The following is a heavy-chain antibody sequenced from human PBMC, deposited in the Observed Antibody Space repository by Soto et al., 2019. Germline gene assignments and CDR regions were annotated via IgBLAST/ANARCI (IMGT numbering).Heavy chain of an antibody. CDR2: INPSGGST. V-gene: IGHV1-46*01. J-gene: IGHJ4*02. CDR3: ARENYFDY. CDR1: GYTFTSYY. Sequence: QVQLVQSGAEVKKPGASVKVSCKASGYTFTSYYMQWVRQAHGQGLEWMGMINPSGGSTSYAQKFQGRVTMTRDTSTSTVYMELSSLRAEDTAVYYCARENYFDYWGQGTLVTVSS.